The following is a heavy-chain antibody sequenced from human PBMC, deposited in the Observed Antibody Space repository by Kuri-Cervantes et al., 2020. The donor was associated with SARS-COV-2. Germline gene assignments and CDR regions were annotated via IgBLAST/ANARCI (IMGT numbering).Heavy chain of an antibody. D-gene: IGHD2-2*02. V-gene: IGHV4-4*02. CDR2: IFHDGST. CDR1: GGAISTYNW. CDR3: ARESTYTFDI. Sequence: GSLRLSCVVSGGAISTYNWWTWVRQSPGKGLQWIGEIFHDGSTKFNPSLSLRGRVTMSLDKSKNQFSLNLTSVTAADTAVYYCARESTYTFDIWGQGTLVTVSS. J-gene: IGHJ3*02.